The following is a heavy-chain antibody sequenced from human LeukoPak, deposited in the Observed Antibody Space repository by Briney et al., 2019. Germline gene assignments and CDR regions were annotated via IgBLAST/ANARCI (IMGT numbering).Heavy chain of an antibody. V-gene: IGHV4-39*07. CDR3: ARGGAVLTGYYY. CDR1: GGSISSSSYY. D-gene: IGHD3-9*01. Sequence: SETLSLTCTVSGGSISSSSYYWGWIRQPPGKGLEWIRSIYYSGSTYYNPSLKSRVTISVDTSKNQFSLKLSSVTAADTAVYYCARGGAVLTGYYYWGQGTLVTVSS. CDR2: IYYSGST. J-gene: IGHJ4*02.